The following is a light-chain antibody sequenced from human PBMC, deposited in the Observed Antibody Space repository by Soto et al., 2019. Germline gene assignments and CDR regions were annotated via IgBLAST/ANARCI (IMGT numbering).Light chain of an antibody. CDR3: ATWDDSLNGHVV. CDR2: GNK. V-gene: IGLV1-44*01. CDR1: TSNIGSNP. Sequence: QSVLTQPPSASGTPGQRVTISCSGSTSNIGSNPVDWYQQLPGTAPKLLIFGNKYRPSGVPDRFSGSKSGTSASLAISGLQSEDEADYHCATWDDSLNGHVVFGGGTKLTVL. J-gene: IGLJ2*01.